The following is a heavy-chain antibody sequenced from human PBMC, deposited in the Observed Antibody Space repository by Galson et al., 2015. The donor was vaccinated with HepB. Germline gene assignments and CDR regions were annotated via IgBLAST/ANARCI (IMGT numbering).Heavy chain of an antibody. CDR1: GASMNTDY. V-gene: IGHV4-59*12. Sequence: ETLSLTCSVSGASMNTDYWTWIRQSPGQRLEWVGYVHHSGAANYNPFLKSRVTMSIDTSKNHFSLNLRSVTAADTAMYFCTRVFGQKCGGTTCFLGAFDIWGPGTRVIVSS. CDR2: VHHSGAA. J-gene: IGHJ3*02. D-gene: IGHD3/OR15-3a*01. CDR3: TRVFGQKCGGTTCFLGAFDI.